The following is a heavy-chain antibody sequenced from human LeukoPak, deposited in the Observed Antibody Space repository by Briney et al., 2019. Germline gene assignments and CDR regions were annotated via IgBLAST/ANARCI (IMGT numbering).Heavy chain of an antibody. D-gene: IGHD3-10*01. CDR3: AREGNYGSGGFHPPQGAFDI. CDR2: TRNKANSYTT. CDR1: GFTFSDHY. Sequence: GGSLRLSCAASGFTFSDHYMDWVRQAPGKGLEWVGRTRNKANSYTTEYAASVKGRFTISRDDSKNSLYLQMNSLKTEDTAVYYCAREGNYGSGGFHPPQGAFDIWGQGTMVTVSS. V-gene: IGHV3-72*01. J-gene: IGHJ3*02.